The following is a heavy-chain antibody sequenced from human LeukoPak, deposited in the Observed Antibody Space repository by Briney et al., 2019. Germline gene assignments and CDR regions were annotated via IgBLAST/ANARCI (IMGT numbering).Heavy chain of an antibody. D-gene: IGHD2-2*01. CDR1: GFTFSNSD. Sequence: PGSSLRLSCAASGFTFSNSDMHWVRQAPGKGLEWVAAIWDNGNNKYYGDSVNGRFTISRDNSKNTLHLQMNSLRPEDSAIYYCAKGGHCTSTSYYYFDSWGQGALVTVSA. CDR3: AKGGHCTSTSYYYFDS. J-gene: IGHJ4*02. CDR2: IWDNGNNK. V-gene: IGHV3-33*06.